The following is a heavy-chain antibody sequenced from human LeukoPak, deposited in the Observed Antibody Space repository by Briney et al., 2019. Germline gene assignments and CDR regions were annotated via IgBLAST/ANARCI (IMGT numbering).Heavy chain of an antibody. CDR2: IYYSVST. Sequence: SETLSLTCTVSGDSLSSYYGSWIRQPPGKGLEWIGYIYYSVSTNYNPSLKSRVTISVDTSKNQSPRKLTSVPAAATAVYYCARYPVLFGELSAFDIWGQGKMATVSS. D-gene: IGHD3-10*01. CDR1: GDSLSSYY. CDR3: ARYPVLFGELSAFDI. J-gene: IGHJ3*02. V-gene: IGHV4-59*01.